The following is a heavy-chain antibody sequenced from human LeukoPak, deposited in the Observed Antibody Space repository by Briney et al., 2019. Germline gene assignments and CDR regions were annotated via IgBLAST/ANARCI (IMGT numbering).Heavy chain of an antibody. Sequence: GGSLRLSCAASGFTFSSYWMSWVRQAPGKGLEWVANIKQDGSEKYYVDSVKGRFTISRDNAKNSLYLQMNSLRAEDTAVYYCARDGSSGLTYYGMDVWGQGTTVTVSS. V-gene: IGHV3-7*01. CDR3: ARDGSSGLTYYGMDV. CDR2: IKQDGSEK. J-gene: IGHJ6*02. D-gene: IGHD6-19*01. CDR1: GFTFSSYW.